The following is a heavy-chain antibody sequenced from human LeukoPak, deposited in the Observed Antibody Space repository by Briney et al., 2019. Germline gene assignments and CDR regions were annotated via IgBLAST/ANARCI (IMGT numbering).Heavy chain of an antibody. J-gene: IGHJ4*02. CDR1: GFTFSNYA. CDR2: IHYSGGST. Sequence: PGGSLRLSCAASGFTFSNYAMSWVRQAPGKGLEWVSSIHYSGGSTYYADSVKGRFTISRDNSKNTLYLQMNSLRAEDTAVYYCAKDRGSGYHYFDYWGQGTLVTVSS. V-gene: IGHV3-23*01. D-gene: IGHD3-22*01. CDR3: AKDRGSGYHYFDY.